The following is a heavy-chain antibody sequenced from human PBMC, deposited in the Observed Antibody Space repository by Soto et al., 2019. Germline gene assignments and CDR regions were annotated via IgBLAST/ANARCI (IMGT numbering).Heavy chain of an antibody. J-gene: IGHJ5*02. D-gene: IGHD2-2*01. Sequence: ASVKVSCKASGYTFTSYGISWVRQAPGQGLEWMGWISAYNGNTNYAQKLQGRVTMTTDTSTSTAYMELRSLRSDDTAVYYCARDPWGSSTPYNWFDPWGQETQVNVSS. CDR3: ARDPWGSSTPYNWFDP. V-gene: IGHV1-18*01. CDR1: GYTFTSYG. CDR2: ISAYNGNT.